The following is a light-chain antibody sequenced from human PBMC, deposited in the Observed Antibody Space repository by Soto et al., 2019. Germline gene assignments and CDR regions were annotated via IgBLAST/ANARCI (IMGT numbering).Light chain of an antibody. V-gene: IGKV1-5*03. J-gene: IGKJ1*01. CDR2: KAS. Sequence: DIQMTQSPSTLSASIGDGVTITCRASQTIDTWLAWYQQKPGKAPKLLIYKASSLQTGVPSRFSGSGSGTEFTLTISSLQPDDFATYYCQHSSFYSRTFGQVTKVEVK. CDR1: QTIDTW. CDR3: QHSSFYSRT.